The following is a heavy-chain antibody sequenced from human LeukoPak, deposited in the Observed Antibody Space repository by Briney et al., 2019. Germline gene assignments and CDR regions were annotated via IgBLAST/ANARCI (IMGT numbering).Heavy chain of an antibody. Sequence: GGSLRLSCAASGFNFSTSWMNWVRQAPGKGLVCVSRINTDGSSRSYADSVKGRFTISRDNAKNTLYLQMNSLRAEDTAVYYCARVFSGSYLNYWGQGTLVTVSS. CDR3: ARVFSGSYLNY. V-gene: IGHV3-74*01. J-gene: IGHJ4*02. CDR2: INTDGSSR. CDR1: GFNFSTSW. D-gene: IGHD1-26*01.